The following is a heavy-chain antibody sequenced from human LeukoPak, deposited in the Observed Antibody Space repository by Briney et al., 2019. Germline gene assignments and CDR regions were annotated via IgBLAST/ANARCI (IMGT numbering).Heavy chain of an antibody. Sequence: GGSLKLSCAASGFTFSDAALHWVRQASGKGLEWVGRIRPKAANYATAYAESVKGRFTISRDDSKNTAYLQMDSLKTEDTAVYYCTRHTIDYWGQGTLVTVSS. J-gene: IGHJ4*02. CDR2: IRPKAANYAT. CDR1: GFTFSDAA. CDR3: TRHTIDY. D-gene: IGHD2-2*01. V-gene: IGHV3-73*01.